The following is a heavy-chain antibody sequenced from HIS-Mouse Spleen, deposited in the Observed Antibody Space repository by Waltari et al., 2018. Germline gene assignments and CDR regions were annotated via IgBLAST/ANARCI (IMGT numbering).Heavy chain of an antibody. Sequence: QVQLQESGPGLVKPSETLSLTCTVSVGSISSYYWSWIRQPPGKGLEWIGYIYYSGSTNYNPSLKSRITISVDTSKNQFSLKLSSVTAADTAVYYCARGLVAAGIFDYWGQGTLVTVSS. CDR2: IYYSGST. CDR3: ARGLVAAGIFDY. D-gene: IGHD1-26*01. V-gene: IGHV4-59*01. J-gene: IGHJ4*02. CDR1: VGSISSYY.